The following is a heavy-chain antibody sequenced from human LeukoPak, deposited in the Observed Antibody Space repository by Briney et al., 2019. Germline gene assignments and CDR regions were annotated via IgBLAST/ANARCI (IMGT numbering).Heavy chain of an antibody. D-gene: IGHD3-9*01. CDR3: ARILRSFDWSPRPYYYMDV. CDR1: GFTFSSYE. Sequence: PGGSLRLSXAASGFTFSSYEMNWVRQAPGKGLEWVSYISSSGSTIYYADSVKGRFTISRDNAKNSLYLQMNSLRAEDTAVYYCARILRSFDWSPRPYYYMDVWGKGTTVTVSS. V-gene: IGHV3-48*03. J-gene: IGHJ6*03. CDR2: ISSSGSTI.